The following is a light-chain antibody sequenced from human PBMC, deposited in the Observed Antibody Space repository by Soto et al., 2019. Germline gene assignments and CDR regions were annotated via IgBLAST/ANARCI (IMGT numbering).Light chain of an antibody. J-gene: IGLJ2*01. CDR1: SSNIESNT. V-gene: IGLV1-44*01. CDR2: TND. Sequence: QSVLTQPPSASGTPGQRVAISCSGSSSNIESNTVNWYQQLPGTAPKLLIHTNDQRPSGVPDRFSGSKYGTSASLAISGLQSEDEGDYSCAAWDDSLSGVLFCRGTKLTVL. CDR3: AAWDDSLSGVL.